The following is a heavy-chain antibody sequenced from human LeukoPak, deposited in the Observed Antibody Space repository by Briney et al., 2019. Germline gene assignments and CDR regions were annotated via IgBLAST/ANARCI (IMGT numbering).Heavy chain of an antibody. Sequence: GGSLRLSCAASGFTFSSYWVHWVRQAPGRGPVWISRINSDGSSTNYADSVKGRFTISRDNAKNTLYLQMNSLRAEDTAVYYCARGVGSYYFDYWGQGTLVTVSS. V-gene: IGHV3-74*01. CDR3: ARGVGSYYFDY. CDR1: GFTFSSYW. D-gene: IGHD1-26*01. J-gene: IGHJ4*02. CDR2: INSDGSST.